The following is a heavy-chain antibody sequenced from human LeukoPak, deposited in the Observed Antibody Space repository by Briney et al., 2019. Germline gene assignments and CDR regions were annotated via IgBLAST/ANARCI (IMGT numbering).Heavy chain of an antibody. CDR2: IDPGDADP. CDR1: GYSVTSDW. J-gene: IGHJ5*02. V-gene: IGHV5-51*01. Sequence: GESLKISCKGSGYSVTSDWIGWVRQMPGKGLELMGIIDPGDADPRYSPSFQCQDTISADKSIRTAYLQWSSLKASDTAIYYCQRRPYDILTGYSRGYWFDPWGQGTLVTVSS. CDR3: QRRPYDILTGYSRGYWFDP. D-gene: IGHD3-9*01.